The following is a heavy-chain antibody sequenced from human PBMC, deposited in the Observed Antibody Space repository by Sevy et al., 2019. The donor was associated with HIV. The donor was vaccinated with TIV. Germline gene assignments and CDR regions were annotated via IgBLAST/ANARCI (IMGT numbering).Heavy chain of an antibody. Sequence: GGFLRLSCRASGFTLSHRALHWVRQTPGMGLERIASISYNGDDKVYADSVEGRFTIQRDNSENTLYLQMTSLRTEDQGVYFCARDWGTPPTTILYHFDHWGLGTLVDVSS. V-gene: IGHV3-30-3*01. CDR3: ARDWGTPPTTILYHFDH. CDR1: GFTLSHRA. D-gene: IGHD3-16*01. J-gene: IGHJ4*02. CDR2: ISYNGDDK.